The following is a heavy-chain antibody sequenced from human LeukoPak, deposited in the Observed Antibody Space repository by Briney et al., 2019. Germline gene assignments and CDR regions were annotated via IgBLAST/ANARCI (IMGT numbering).Heavy chain of an antibody. J-gene: IGHJ3*02. V-gene: IGHV3-48*01. D-gene: IGHD1-1*01. Sequence: GGSLRLSCAASGFTVSSNYMNWVRQAPGKGLEWVSYISSSSSTIYYADSVKGRFTISRDNAKNSLYLQMNSLRAEDTAVYYCARDERHAFDIWGQGTMVTVSS. CDR2: ISSSSSTI. CDR3: ARDERHAFDI. CDR1: GFTVSSNY.